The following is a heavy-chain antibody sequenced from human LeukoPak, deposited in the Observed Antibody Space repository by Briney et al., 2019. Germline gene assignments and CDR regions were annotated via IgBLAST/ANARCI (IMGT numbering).Heavy chain of an antibody. CDR1: GFTITAYA. J-gene: IGHJ4*02. CDR3: AKATHYYDSSGYNGVFDY. D-gene: IGHD3-22*01. Sequence: PGGSLRLSCAASGFTITAYALSWVRQAPGKGLEWVAAITGTADNTHYADSVQGRFTISRDNSENTLFLQMNSLRAEDAAVYYCAKATHYYDSSGYNGVFDYWGQGTLVILSS. V-gene: IGHV3-23*01. CDR2: ITGTADNT.